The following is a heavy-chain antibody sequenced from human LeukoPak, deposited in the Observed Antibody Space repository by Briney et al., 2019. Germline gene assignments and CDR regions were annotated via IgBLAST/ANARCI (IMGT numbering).Heavy chain of an antibody. J-gene: IGHJ6*02. CDR1: GGSMGPYY. V-gene: IGHV4-59*01. CDR2: IDPSGSA. CDR3: ARDHWLFSSKTWYYYGMDV. Sequence: SETLSLTCVVSGGSMGPYYWSWIRQSPGKGLEWIGYIDPSGSASYNPSLKSRVTIFVDTSKNLFSLILTSVSASDTAIYYCARDHWLFSSKTWYYYGMDVWGQGTTVTVSS. D-gene: IGHD3-9*01.